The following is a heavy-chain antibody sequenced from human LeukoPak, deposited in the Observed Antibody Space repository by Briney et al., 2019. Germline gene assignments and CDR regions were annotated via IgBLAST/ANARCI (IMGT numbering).Heavy chain of an antibody. CDR2: INGGGGGT. V-gene: IGHV3-23*01. D-gene: IGHD2-2*01. CDR1: GFTFSSYV. CDR3: AKGGHLGFCSSTSCESYYYYYGMDV. Sequence: GSLRLSCAASGFTFSSYVMNWVRQTPGKGLEWVSTINGGGGGTSYADSVKGRFTISRDNSKNTLYLQMNSLRAEDTAIYYCAKGGHLGFCSSTSCESYYYYYGMDVWGKGTTVTVSS. J-gene: IGHJ6*04.